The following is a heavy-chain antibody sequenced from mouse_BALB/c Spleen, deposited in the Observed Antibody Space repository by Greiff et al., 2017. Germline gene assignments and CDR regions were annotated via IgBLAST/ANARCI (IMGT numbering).Heavy chain of an antibody. CDR2: ISYSGST. J-gene: IGHJ3*01. V-gene: IGHV3-2*02. D-gene: IGHD3-2*01. CDR3: ASSTARATWFAY. CDR1: GYSITSDYA. Sequence: EVQLVESGPGLVKPSQSLSLTCTVTGYSITSDYAWNWIRQFPGNKLEWMGYISYSGSTSYNPSLKSRISITRDTSKNQFFLQLNSVTTEDTATYYCASSTARATWFAYWGQGTLVTVSA.